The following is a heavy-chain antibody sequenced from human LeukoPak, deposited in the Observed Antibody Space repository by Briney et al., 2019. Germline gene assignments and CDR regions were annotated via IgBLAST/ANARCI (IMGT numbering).Heavy chain of an antibody. CDR3: ARVDSGYDYIYY. CDR1: GFTFSSYS. CDR2: ISSSSSYI. V-gene: IGHV3-21*01. D-gene: IGHD5-12*01. J-gene: IGHJ4*02. Sequence: PGGSLRLSCAASGFTFSSYSMNWVRQAPGKGLEWVSSISSSSSYIYYADSVKGRFTISRDNAKNSLYLQMNSLRAEDTAVYYCARVDSGYDYIYYWGEGTPVTVSS.